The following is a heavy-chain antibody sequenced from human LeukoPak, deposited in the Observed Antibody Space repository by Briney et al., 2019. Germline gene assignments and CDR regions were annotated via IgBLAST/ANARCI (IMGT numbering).Heavy chain of an antibody. CDR2: T. Sequence: TKYSQEFQGRVTITRDTSASTAYMELSSLRSEDTAVYYCARTPPGGDVDHWGEGTLVTVSS. D-gene: IGHD3-16*01. CDR3: ARTPPGGDVDH. V-gene: IGHV1-3*02. J-gene: IGHJ4*02.